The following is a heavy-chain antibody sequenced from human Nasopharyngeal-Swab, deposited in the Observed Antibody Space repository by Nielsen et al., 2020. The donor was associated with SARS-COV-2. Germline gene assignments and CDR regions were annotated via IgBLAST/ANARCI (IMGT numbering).Heavy chain of an antibody. Sequence: GESLKISCAASGFTFSSYAMSWVRQAPGKGLEWVSAISGSGGSTYYADSVKGRFTISRDNSKNTLYLQMNSLRAEDTAAYYCAKGVYSYGYVADLYFDYWGQGTLVTVSS. V-gene: IGHV3-23*01. D-gene: IGHD5-18*01. CDR2: ISGSGGST. CDR1: GFTFSSYA. J-gene: IGHJ4*02. CDR3: AKGVYSYGYVADLYFDY.